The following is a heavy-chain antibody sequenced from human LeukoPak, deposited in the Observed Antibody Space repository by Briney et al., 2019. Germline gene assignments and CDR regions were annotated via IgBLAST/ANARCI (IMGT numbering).Heavy chain of an antibody. D-gene: IGHD2-2*01. CDR3: ARTRFGLLRASKYCSSISCPIPNWFDP. J-gene: IGHJ5*02. CDR2: INPNSGGT. CDR1: GYTFTGYY. Sequence: ASVKVSCKASGYTFTGYYMHWVRQAPGQGLEWMGWINPNSGGTNYAQKFQGRVTMTRDTSISTAYMELSRLRSDDTAVYYCARTRFGLLRASKYCSSISCPIPNWFDPWGQGTLVTVSS. V-gene: IGHV1-2*02.